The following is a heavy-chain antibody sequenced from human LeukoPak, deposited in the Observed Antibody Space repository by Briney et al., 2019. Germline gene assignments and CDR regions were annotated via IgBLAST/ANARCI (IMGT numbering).Heavy chain of an antibody. J-gene: IGHJ5*02. CDR1: GFTFSSYS. CDR2: ISSSSSYI. V-gene: IGHV3-21*01. D-gene: IGHD3-10*01. Sequence: PGGSLRLSCAASGFTFSSYSMNWVRQAPGKGLEWVSSISSSSSYIYYADSVKGRFTISRDNAKNSLYLQMNSLRAEDTAVYYCAREHLWFGETLDWFDPWGQGTLVTVSS. CDR3: AREHLWFGETLDWFDP.